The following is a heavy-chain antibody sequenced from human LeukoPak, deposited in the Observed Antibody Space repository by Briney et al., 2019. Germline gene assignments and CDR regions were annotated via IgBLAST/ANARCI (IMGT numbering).Heavy chain of an antibody. V-gene: IGHV1-69*05. D-gene: IGHD3-22*01. J-gene: IGHJ6*03. CDR3: ARLINDYYYYYMDV. Sequence: ASVKVSCKASGGTFSSYAISWVRQAPGQGLEWMGGIIPIFGAANYAQKFQGRVTITTDESTSTAYMELSSLRSEDTAVYYCARLINDYYYYYMDVWGKGTTVTVSS. CDR1: GGTFSSYA. CDR2: IIPIFGAA.